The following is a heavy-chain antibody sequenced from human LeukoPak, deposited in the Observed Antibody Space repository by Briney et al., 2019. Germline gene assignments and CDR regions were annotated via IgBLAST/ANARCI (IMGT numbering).Heavy chain of an antibody. CDR1: GFTFRTYG. Sequence: GRSLRLSCAASGFTFRTYGMHWVRQAPGKGLEWVAVIWYDGSDKYHADSVKGRFTISRDNSKNMLYLQMNSLRAEDTAVYYCARGRPHGNDYWGQGTLVTVSS. CDR3: ARGRPHGNDY. J-gene: IGHJ4*02. D-gene: IGHD4-23*01. V-gene: IGHV3-33*01. CDR2: IWYDGSDK.